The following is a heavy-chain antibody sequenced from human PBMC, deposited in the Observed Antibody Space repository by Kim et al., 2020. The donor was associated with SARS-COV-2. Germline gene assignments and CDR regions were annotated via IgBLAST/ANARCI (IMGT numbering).Heavy chain of an antibody. J-gene: IGHJ3*02. Sequence: SETLSLTCTVSGGSISSGGYYWSWIRQHPGKGLEWIGYIYYSGSTYYNLSLKSRVTISVDTSKNQFSLNLSSVTAADTSVYDCAIESSGAFDIWGHGPM. V-gene: IGHV4-31*03. CDR2: IYYSGST. CDR1: GGSISSGGYY. D-gene: IGHD3-22*01. CDR3: AIESSGAFDI.